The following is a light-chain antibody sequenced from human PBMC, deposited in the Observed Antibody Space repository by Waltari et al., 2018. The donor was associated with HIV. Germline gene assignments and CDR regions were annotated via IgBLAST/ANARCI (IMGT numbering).Light chain of an antibody. J-gene: IGLJ3*02. CDR3: AAWDDSLNAWV. V-gene: IGLV1-44*01. CDR1: NSNIGRNP. Sequence: QSGLTQPPSASGTPGQTVTISCSGSNSNIGRNPVNSYQQVPGTAPKLLIYTNNERPSGVPDRFSGSRSGTSASLAISGLQSEDEADYHCAAWDDSLNAWVFGGGTKLTVL. CDR2: TNN.